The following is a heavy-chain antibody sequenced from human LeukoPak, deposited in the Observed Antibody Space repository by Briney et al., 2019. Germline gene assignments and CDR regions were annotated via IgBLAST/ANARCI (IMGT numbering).Heavy chain of an antibody. CDR2: INHSGST. Sequence: SETLSLTCAVYGGSFSGYYWSWIRQPPGKGLEWIGEINHSGSTNYNPSLKSRVTISVDTSKDQFSLKLSSVTAADTAVYYCARADIVATIDYWGQGTLVTVSS. CDR3: ARADIVATIDY. J-gene: IGHJ4*02. D-gene: IGHD5-12*01. CDR1: GGSFSGYY. V-gene: IGHV4-34*01.